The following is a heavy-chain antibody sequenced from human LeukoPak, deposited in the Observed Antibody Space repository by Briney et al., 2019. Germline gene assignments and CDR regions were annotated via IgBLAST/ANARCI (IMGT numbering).Heavy chain of an antibody. CDR1: GYTFTSYG. CDR3: ARAARLGSGYPLGY. D-gene: IGHD5-12*01. J-gene: IGHJ4*02. CDR2: ISAYNGNT. V-gene: IGHV1-18*01. Sequence: ASVKVSCKASGYTFTSYGISWVRQAPGQGLEWMGWISAYNGNTNYAQKLQGRVTITADESASTAYMELSSLRSEDTAVYYCARAARLGSGYPLGYWGQGTLVTVSS.